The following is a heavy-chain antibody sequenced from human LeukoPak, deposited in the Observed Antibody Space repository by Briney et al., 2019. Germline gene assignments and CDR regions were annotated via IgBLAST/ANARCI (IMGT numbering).Heavy chain of an antibody. J-gene: IGHJ4*02. CDR3: ARGGSLDYGPFDY. CDR2: ISYDGSNK. V-gene: IGHV3-30*19. CDR1: GFTFSTYG. D-gene: IGHD4/OR15-4a*01. Sequence: GRSLRLSCAASGFTFSTYGMHWVRQAPGKGLEWVAVISYDGSNKYYADSVKGRFTISRDNSKDTLYLQMNSLRTEDTAVYYCARGGSLDYGPFDYWGQGTLVTVSS.